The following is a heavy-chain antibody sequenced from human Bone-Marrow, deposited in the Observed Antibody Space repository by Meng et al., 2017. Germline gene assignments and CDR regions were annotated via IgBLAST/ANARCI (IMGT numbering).Heavy chain of an antibody. CDR1: FASLSSGYA. V-gene: IGHV4-4*02. CDR2: FHHSVTT. D-gene: IGHD6-19*01. Sequence: PLRGSSPGWVKPSVPSALTCGISFASLSSGYAWTCVRPPPGKGLEWIGEFHHSVTTNYNPSLRSRVTISVDTSKNQFSPRLPSIPASDTAVYYCAASPGWWRIDSWGQGTLVTVSS. J-gene: IGHJ4*02. CDR3: AASPGWWRIDS.